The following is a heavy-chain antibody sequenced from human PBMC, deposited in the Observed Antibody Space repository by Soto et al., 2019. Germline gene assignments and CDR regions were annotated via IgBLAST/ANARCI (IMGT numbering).Heavy chain of an antibody. CDR2: INHSGST. CDR1: GGSFSGYY. CDR3: ARERGSGSYYPYYYQDV. Sequence: SETLSLTCAVYGGSFSGYYWSWIRQPPGKGLEWIGEINHSGSTNYNPSLKSRVTISVDTSKNQFSLKLSSVTAADTAVYYCARERGSGSYYPYYYQDVCGTGTTVTVSS. D-gene: IGHD3-10*01. J-gene: IGHJ6*03. V-gene: IGHV4-34*01.